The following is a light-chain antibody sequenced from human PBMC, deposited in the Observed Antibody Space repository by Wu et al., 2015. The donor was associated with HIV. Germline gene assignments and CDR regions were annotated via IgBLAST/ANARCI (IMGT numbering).Light chain of an antibody. CDR1: QSVSEW. CDR2: KAS. J-gene: IGKJ2*01. CDR3: QQYHIHPGT. Sequence: DIQMTQSPSTLSASVGGRVTITCRASQSVSEWLAWYQQKPGKAPKLLIYKASTLQSGVPSRFSGSGSGTQFTLTISSLQPDDFANYYCQQYHIHPGTFGQGTRLEI. V-gene: IGKV1-5*03.